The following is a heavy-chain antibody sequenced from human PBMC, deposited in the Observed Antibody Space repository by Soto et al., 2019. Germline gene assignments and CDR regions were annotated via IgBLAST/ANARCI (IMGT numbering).Heavy chain of an antibody. CDR3: ARERGGAIIVGVTGTFDV. Sequence: QVQLVQSGAEVKKPGSSVKVSCKASGGTFSSYAISWVRQAPGQGLEWMGGIIAILGKANYAEKVQGRVTITADESTSKAYMGLRSLRSEDTAVYYCARERGGAIIVGVTGTFDVWGQGTLVTFSS. D-gene: IGHD3-22*01. J-gene: IGHJ3*01. CDR1: GGTFSSYA. CDR2: IIAILGKA. V-gene: IGHV1-69*01.